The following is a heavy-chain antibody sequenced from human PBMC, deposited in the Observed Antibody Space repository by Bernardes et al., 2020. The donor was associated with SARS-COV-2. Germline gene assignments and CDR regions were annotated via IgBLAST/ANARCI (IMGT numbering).Heavy chain of an antibody. J-gene: IGHJ4*02. Sequence: TLSLTCTVSGGSISSYYWSWIRQPAGKGLEWIGRIYTSGNTYNPSLKSRVTMSVDTSKNQFSLKLSSVTAADTAVYYCARAGRYSYGDFDYWGQGTLVTVSS. D-gene: IGHD5-18*01. CDR2: IYTSGNT. CDR1: GGSISSYY. V-gene: IGHV4-4*07. CDR3: ARAGRYSYGDFDY.